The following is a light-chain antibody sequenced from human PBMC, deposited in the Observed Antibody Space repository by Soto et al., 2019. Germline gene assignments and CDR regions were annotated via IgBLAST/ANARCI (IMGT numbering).Light chain of an antibody. CDR2: EVT. CDR3: SSYTSTNTFVV. J-gene: IGLJ2*01. V-gene: IGLV2-14*01. CDR1: NSDVGGYNY. Sequence: QSALTQPASVSGSPGQSITISCIGTNSDVGGYNYVSWYQQHPGKAPKLMIYEVTNRPSGVSNRFSGSKSGNTASLTISGLQAEDEADYYCSSYTSTNTFVVFGGGTQLTVL.